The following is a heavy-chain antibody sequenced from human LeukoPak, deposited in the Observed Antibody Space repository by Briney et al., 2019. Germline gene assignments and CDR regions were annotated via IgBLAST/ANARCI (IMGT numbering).Heavy chain of an antibody. CDR2: INHSGST. V-gene: IGHV4-34*01. Sequence: PSETLSLTCAVYGGSFSGYYWSWIRQPPGKGLEWIGEINHSGSTNYNPSLKSRVTISVDTSKNQFSLKLSSVTAADTAVYYCARVTMPGSSAMGWFDPWGQGTLVTVSS. CDR3: ARVTMPGSSAMGWFDP. J-gene: IGHJ5*02. D-gene: IGHD3-10*01. CDR1: GGSFSGYY.